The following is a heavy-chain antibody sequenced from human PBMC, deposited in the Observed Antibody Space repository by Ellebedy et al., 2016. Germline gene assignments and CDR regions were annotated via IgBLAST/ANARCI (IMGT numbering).Heavy chain of an antibody. CDR3: ARHGDSYYYMDV. D-gene: IGHD4-17*01. V-gene: IGHV4-39*01. CDR1: GDSISSSSYY. Sequence: SETLSLTXTASGDSISSSSYYWGWVRQPPGKGLEWIGTIYYSGSTYYNPSLKSRVTISVDTSKNQFSLKLSSVTAADTAVYHCARHGDSYYYMDVWGKGTTVTVSS. CDR2: IYYSGST. J-gene: IGHJ6*03.